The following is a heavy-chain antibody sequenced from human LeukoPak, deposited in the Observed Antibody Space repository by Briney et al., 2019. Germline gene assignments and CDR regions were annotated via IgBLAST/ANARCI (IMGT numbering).Heavy chain of an antibody. Sequence: SETLSLTCTVSGGSISSYYWSWIRQPPGKALEWIGYIYYSGSTNYNPSLKSRVTISVDTSKNQFSLKLSSVTAADTAVYYCARSRDGYNYDIWGQGTMVTVSS. V-gene: IGHV4-59*08. D-gene: IGHD5-24*01. CDR3: ARSRDGYNYDI. J-gene: IGHJ3*02. CDR1: GGSISSYY. CDR2: IYYSGST.